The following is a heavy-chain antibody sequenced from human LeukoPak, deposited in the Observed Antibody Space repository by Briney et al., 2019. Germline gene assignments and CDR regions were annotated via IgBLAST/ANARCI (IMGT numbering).Heavy chain of an antibody. J-gene: IGHJ6*03. CDR2: ICTSGGT. CDR3: ASGGVVPATYYYYYYMDV. Sequence: SETLSLTCTVSGGSISSGSYYWSWIRQPAGKGLEWIGRICTSGGTNYNPSLKSRVTISVDTSKNQFSLKLSSVTAADTAVYYCASGGVVPATYYYYYYMDVWGKGTTVTVSS. CDR1: GGSISSGSYY. V-gene: IGHV4-61*02. D-gene: IGHD2-2*01.